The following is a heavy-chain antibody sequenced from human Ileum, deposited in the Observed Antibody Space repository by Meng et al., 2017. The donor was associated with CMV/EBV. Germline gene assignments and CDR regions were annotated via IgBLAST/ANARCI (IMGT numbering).Heavy chain of an antibody. CDR1: GFSFNDYG. V-gene: IGHV3-23*01. CDR3: AKEGSR. CDR2: FRGVGGST. J-gene: IGHJ4*02. Sequence: GESLKISCAASGFSFNDYGMSWVRQAPGRGLEWVSGFRGVGGSTFYADSVEGRFSISRDNSAVYLQMNSLRAEDTAVYYCAKEGSRWGQGTLVTVSS.